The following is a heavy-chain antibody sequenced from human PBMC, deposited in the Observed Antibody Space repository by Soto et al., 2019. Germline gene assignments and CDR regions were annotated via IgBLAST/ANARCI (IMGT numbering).Heavy chain of an antibody. CDR3: AKDLIRGDGYVDFDY. V-gene: IGHV3-23*01. Sequence: PGGSLRLSCAASGFIFSNYAMFWVRQAPGKGLDWVSTIYAGGGTTHYAESVKGRFTISRDNSNNRLYLQLNNLRAEDTAVHFCAKDLIRGDGYVDFDYWGQGTLVTVSS. D-gene: IGHD3-10*01. CDR1: GFIFSNYA. CDR2: IYAGGGTT. J-gene: IGHJ4*02.